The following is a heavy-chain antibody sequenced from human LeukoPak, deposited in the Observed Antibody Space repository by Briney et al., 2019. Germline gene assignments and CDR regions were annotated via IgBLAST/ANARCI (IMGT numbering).Heavy chain of an antibody. CDR1: GYTFTGYY. J-gene: IGHJ4*02. CDR3: ARVSVPFDY. CDR2: INPNSGGT. D-gene: IGHD6-6*01. Sequence: ASVKVSCKASGYTFTGYYMHWVRQAPGQGLEWMGWINPNSGGTNYAQKFQGRVTITRNTSISTAYMELSSLRSEDTAVYYCARVSVPFDYWGQGTLVTVSS. V-gene: IGHV1-2*02.